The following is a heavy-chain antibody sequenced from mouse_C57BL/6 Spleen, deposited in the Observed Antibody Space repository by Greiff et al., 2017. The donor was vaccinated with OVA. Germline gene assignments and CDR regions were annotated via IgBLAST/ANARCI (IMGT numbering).Heavy chain of an antibody. V-gene: IGHV5-4*01. J-gene: IGHJ3*01. Sequence: DVQLQESEGGLVKPGGSLKLSCAASGFTFSSYAMSWVRQTPEKRLEWVATISDGGSYTYYPDNVKGRFTISRDNAKNNLYLQMSHLKSEDTAMYYCARDSNYYYGIPSWFAYWGQGTLVTVSA. CDR1: GFTFSSYA. D-gene: IGHD1-1*01. CDR2: ISDGGSYT. CDR3: ARDSNYYYGIPSWFAY.